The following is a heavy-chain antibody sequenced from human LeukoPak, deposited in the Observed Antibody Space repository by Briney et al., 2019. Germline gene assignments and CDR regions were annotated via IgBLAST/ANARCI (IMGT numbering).Heavy chain of an antibody. CDR1: AGSISSYY. J-gene: IGHJ2*01. D-gene: IGHD2/OR15-2a*01. CDR3: ARRTTLNWYFDL. Sequence: SETLSLTCTVSAGSISSYYWSWIRQPPGKGLEWIGYIYYSGSTNCNPSLKSRVTISVDTSKNQFSLKLSSVTAADTAVYYCARRTTLNWYFDLWGRGTLVTVSS. V-gene: IGHV4-59*08. CDR2: IYYSGST.